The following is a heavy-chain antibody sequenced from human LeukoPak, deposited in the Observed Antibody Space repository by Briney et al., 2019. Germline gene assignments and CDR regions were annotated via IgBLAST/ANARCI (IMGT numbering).Heavy chain of an antibody. J-gene: IGHJ1*01. Sequence: SGGSLRLSCAASGFTFSSYAMHWVRQAPGKGLEWVAVISYDGSNKYYADSVKGRFTISRDNSKNTLYLQMNSLRAEDTAVYYCAKDQVGYYYDSSGLGEYFQHWGQGTLVTVSS. CDR3: AKDQVGYYYDSSGLGEYFQH. D-gene: IGHD3-22*01. CDR2: ISYDGSNK. CDR1: GFTFSSYA. V-gene: IGHV3-30*04.